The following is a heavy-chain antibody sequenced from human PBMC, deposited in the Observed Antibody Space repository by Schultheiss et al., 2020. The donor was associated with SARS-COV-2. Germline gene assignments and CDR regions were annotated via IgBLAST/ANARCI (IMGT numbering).Heavy chain of an antibody. CDR3: ARRGGSYYWFDP. J-gene: IGHJ5*02. Sequence: GESLKISCKGSGYSFTNYWIAWVRQMPGKGLEWMGIIYPGNSDTRYSPSFQGQVTISADKSFSTAYLQWSSLQASDTAMYYCARRGGSYYWFDPWGQGTLVTVSS. V-gene: IGHV5-51*01. D-gene: IGHD1-26*01. CDR1: GYSFTNYW. CDR2: IYPGNSDT.